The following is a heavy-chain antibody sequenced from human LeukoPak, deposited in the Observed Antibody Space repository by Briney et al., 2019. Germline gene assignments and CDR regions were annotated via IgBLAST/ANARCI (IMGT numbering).Heavy chain of an antibody. CDR2: IKQDGSDK. D-gene: IGHD1-14*01. CDR3: AREVWGPEY. V-gene: IGHV3-7*01. J-gene: IGHJ4*02. Sequence: GGSLRLSCAASGFTFTKYWMTWVRQAPGKGLEWVGNIKQDGSDKNYMDSVKGRFTISRDNTKNSVYLQMSSPRAEDTAVYYCAREVWGPEYWGQGTLVTVSS. CDR1: GFTFTKYW.